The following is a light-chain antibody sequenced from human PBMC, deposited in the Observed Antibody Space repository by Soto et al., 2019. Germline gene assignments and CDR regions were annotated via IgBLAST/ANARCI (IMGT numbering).Light chain of an antibody. CDR3: QQRYNWPPIT. V-gene: IGKV3-11*01. Sequence: EIVLTQSPATLSLSPGERATLSCRASQSVSSYLAWYQQKPGQAPRLLIYDASNRATGIPARFSGSGSGTDFTLTISSLEPEDFEVYYCQQRYNWPPITFGQGTRLEIK. J-gene: IGKJ5*01. CDR1: QSVSSY. CDR2: DAS.